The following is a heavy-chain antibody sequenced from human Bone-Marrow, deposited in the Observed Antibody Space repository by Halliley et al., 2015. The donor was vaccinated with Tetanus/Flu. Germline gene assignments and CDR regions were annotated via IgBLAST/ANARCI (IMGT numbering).Heavy chain of an antibody. CDR3: AKDYGMAAYRGHFDY. V-gene: IGHV3-9*01. J-gene: IGHJ4*02. CDR1: GFNFDDYA. Sequence: SLRLSCAASGFNFDDYAMHWVRQAPGKGLEWVSSISWKSGNIAYVDSVKGRFTISRDNAKNSLYLQMNSLRAEDTALYYCAKDYGMAAYRGHFDYWGQGTQVTVSS. D-gene: IGHD4-4*01. CDR2: ISWKSGNI.